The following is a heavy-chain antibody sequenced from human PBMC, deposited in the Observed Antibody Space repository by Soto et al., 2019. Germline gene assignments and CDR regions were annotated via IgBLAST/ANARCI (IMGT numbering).Heavy chain of an antibody. D-gene: IGHD4-17*01. V-gene: IGHV1-46*01. CDR3: ARHVHCYGYSGY. CDR2: INPSDGGA. CDR1: GYTFTNYY. J-gene: IGHJ4*02. Sequence: QVQLVQSGAEVKKPGASVRVSCEASGYTFTNYYFHWVRQAPGQGLEWMGLINPSDGGATYAQEFQGRVAMTRDTSTRTGYMELNSLRSEDTAIYYCARHVHCYGYSGYWGKATLLTVSS.